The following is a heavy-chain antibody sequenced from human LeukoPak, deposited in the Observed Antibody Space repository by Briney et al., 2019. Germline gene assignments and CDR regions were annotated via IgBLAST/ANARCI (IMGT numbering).Heavy chain of an antibody. CDR2: IYHSGSA. CDR1: GGSIISNSYY. Sequence: PSETLSLTCTVSGGSIISNSYYWGWIRQPPGMGLEWIGNIYHSGSAYYNPSLKSRVTISVDTSKNQFSLKLGSVTAADTAIYYCARRDCGGGSCYYFDYWGQGTLVTVSS. V-gene: IGHV4-39*01. D-gene: IGHD2-15*01. J-gene: IGHJ4*02. CDR3: ARRDCGGGSCYYFDY.